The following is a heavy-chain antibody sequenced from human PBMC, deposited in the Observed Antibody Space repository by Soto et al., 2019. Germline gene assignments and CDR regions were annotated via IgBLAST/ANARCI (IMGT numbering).Heavy chain of an antibody. Sequence: PSETLSLTCSVSDDSFTARSSYWGWIRQPPGKGLEWIGSMYYTGITYYNPSLKSRVTISVDTSETQFSLTLTSVTAADTAVYYCARSSGSYYLNSDYWGQGTLVTVSS. D-gene: IGHD3-10*01. CDR3: ARSSGSYYLNSDY. CDR1: DDSFTARSSY. CDR2: MYYTGIT. V-gene: IGHV4-39*01. J-gene: IGHJ4*02.